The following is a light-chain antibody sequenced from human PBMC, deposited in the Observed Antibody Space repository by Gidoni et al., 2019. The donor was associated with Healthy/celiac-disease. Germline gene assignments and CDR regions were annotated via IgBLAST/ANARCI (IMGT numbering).Light chain of an antibody. J-gene: IGLJ2*01. V-gene: IGLV1-44*01. CDR3: AAWDDSLNGVV. Sequence: QSVLTQPPSASGPPGQWVTISCSGSSSNLGSNTVNWYQQIPGTAPTLLIYSNNQRPSGVPDRFSGSKSGTSASLAISGLQSEDEADYYCAAWDDSLNGVVFGGGTKLTVL. CDR1: SSNLGSNT. CDR2: SNN.